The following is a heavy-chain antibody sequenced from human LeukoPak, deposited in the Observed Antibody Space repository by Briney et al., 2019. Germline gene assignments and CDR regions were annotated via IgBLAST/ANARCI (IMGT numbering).Heavy chain of an antibody. V-gene: IGHV3-21*01. CDR1: GFNFNDYT. D-gene: IGHD6-6*01. J-gene: IGHJ6*03. Sequence: PGGSLRLSCEASGFNFNDYTMNWVRQAPGKGLEWVSSISSISSYIYYADSVKGRFTISRDNAKKSLYLQMNSLRVEDMGVYYCAREGLVDCYLDVWGKGTTVTVS. CDR3: AREGLVDCYLDV. CDR2: ISSISSYI.